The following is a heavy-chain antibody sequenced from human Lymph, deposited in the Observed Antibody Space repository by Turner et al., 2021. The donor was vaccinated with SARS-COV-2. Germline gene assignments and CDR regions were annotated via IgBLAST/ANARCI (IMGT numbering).Heavy chain of an antibody. CDR3: ARSRDLQSMIRGVDPFDY. J-gene: IGHJ4*02. Sequence: QVQLVQSGAEVKKPGASVKVSCKASGYPFTGYYMHWVRQAPGQGLDWMVWINPNRGGTNYPQKFQGRVTMTRDTSISRAYMELSRLRSDDTAVYYCARSRDLQSMIRGVDPFDYWGQGTLVTVSS. CDR1: GYPFTGYY. V-gene: IGHV1-2*02. D-gene: IGHD3-10*01. CDR2: INPNRGGT.